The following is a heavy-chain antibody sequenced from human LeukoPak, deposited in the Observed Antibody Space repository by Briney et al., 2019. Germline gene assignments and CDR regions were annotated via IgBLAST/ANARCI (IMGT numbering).Heavy chain of an antibody. CDR1: GFTFSSYG. J-gene: IGHJ6*04. CDR2: ISYDGSNK. V-gene: IGHV3-30*03. Sequence: PGRSLRLSCAASGFTFSSYGMHWVRQAPGKGLEWVAVISYDGSNKYYADSVKGRFTISRDNSKNTLYLQMNSLRAEDTAVYYCARPEEDYYGMDVWGKGTTVTVSS. CDR3: ARPEEDYYGMDV.